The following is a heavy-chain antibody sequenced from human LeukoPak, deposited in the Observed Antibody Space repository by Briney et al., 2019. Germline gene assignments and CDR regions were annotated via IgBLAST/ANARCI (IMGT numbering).Heavy chain of an antibody. J-gene: IGHJ4*02. Sequence: GGSLRLSCAASGFTFSSYWMHWVRHAPGKGLVWVSRINSDGSSTSYADSVKGRFTVSRDNAKNTLYLQMNSPRAEDTAVYYCARATGSYYSLGYWGQGTLVTVSS. CDR1: GFTFSSYW. D-gene: IGHD1-26*01. V-gene: IGHV3-74*01. CDR3: ARATGSYYSLGY. CDR2: INSDGSST.